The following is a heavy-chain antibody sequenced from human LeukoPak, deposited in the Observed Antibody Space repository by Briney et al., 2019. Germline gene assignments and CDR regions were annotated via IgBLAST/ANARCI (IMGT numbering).Heavy chain of an antibody. J-gene: IGHJ3*02. D-gene: IGHD4-17*01. CDR2: IYYSGST. Sequence: PSETLSLTCTVSGGSISSYYWSWIRQPPGKGLEWIGYIYYSGSTNYNPSLKSRVTISVDTSKNQFSLKLSSVTAADKAVYYCASMTTEAFDIWGQGTMVTVSS. V-gene: IGHV4-59*01. CDR1: GGSISSYY. CDR3: ASMTTEAFDI.